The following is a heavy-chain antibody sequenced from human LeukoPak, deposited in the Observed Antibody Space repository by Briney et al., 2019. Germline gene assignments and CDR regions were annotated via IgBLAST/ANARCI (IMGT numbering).Heavy chain of an antibody. Sequence: GGSLRLSCAVSGITLSNYGMSWVRQAPGKGLEWVAGISDGGGSRNYADTVKGRFTISRDNPKNTLYLQMNSLRAEDTAVYYCARDQRITMVRGAKRYGMDVWGQGTTVTVSS. V-gene: IGHV3-23*01. CDR3: ARDQRITMVRGAKRYGMDV. D-gene: IGHD3-10*01. CDR2: ISDGGGSR. CDR1: GITLSNYG. J-gene: IGHJ6*02.